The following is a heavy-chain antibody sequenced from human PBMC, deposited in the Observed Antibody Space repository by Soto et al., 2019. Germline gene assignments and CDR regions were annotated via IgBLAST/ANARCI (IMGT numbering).Heavy chain of an antibody. D-gene: IGHD3-16*01. V-gene: IGHV1-46*01. CDR1: EYTFSNYY. J-gene: IGHJ3*02. CDR2: INPSDGYT. CDR3: ARERGNDAFDM. Sequence: QVQLVQSGAEGKKPGASVKVSCKASEYTFSNYYIQWVRQAPGQGLEWMGIINPSDGYTTNAQKFQGRVTMTRDTSTSTVYMELSSLRSEETAVYYCARERGNDAFDMWGQGTKVIVSS.